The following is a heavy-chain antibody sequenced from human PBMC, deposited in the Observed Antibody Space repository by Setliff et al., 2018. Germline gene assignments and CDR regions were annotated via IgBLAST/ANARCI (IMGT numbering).Heavy chain of an antibody. Sequence: PSETLSLTCSVSGGSISSGSYYWTWIRQPAGKGLEWIGHIYTSGTTKYNPSLKSRVTISVDASKNQFFLKLTSVTAADTAVYYCARSNMGNYYDSGRYYYYYYMDVWGKGTTVTSP. CDR2: IYTSGTT. V-gene: IGHV4-61*09. J-gene: IGHJ6*03. D-gene: IGHD3-10*01. CDR1: GGSISSGSYY. CDR3: ARSNMGNYYDSGRYYYYYYMDV.